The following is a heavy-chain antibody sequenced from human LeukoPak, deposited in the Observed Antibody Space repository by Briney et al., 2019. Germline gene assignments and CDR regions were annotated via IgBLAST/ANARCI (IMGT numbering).Heavy chain of an antibody. V-gene: IGHV3-21*01. CDR1: GFKFNTHN. J-gene: IGHJ5*02. Sequence: PGESLRLSCAVSGFKFNTHNLNWVRQAPGKGLEWVSSISSGSKYILYADSVKGRFTVSRDNAKNSLYLQMNSLRAEDTAVYYCARVRAGLQAFDTWGQGTLSLSPQ. CDR3: ARVRAGLQAFDT. D-gene: IGHD4-11*01. CDR2: ISSGSKYI.